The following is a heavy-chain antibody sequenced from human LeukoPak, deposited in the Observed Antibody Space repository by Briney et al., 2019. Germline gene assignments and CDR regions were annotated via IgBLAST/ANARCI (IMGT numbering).Heavy chain of an antibody. D-gene: IGHD3-22*01. J-gene: IGHJ3*02. V-gene: IGHV1-69*13. CDR2: IIPIFGTA. CDR3: AREGAVPYDSSGYYYPLDI. CDR1: GGTFSIYA. Sequence: VASVKVSCKASGGTFSIYAISWVRQAPGQGLELMGGIIPIFGTANYAQKFQGRVTITAAESTSTAYMELSSLRSEDTAVYYCAREGAVPYDSSGYYYPLDIWGQGTMVTVSS.